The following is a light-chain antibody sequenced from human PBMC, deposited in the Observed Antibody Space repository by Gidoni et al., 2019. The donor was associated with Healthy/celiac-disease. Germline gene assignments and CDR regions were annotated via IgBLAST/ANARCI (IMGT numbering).Light chain of an antibody. V-gene: IGKV1-9*01. J-gene: IGKJ2*01. CDR2: AAS. Sequence: SQLTQPPSSLSASVGDRVTITCRASQGISSYLAWYQQKPGKAPKLLIYAASTLQSGVPSRFSGSGSETDFTLTISSLQPEDFATYYCQQLNSYPHTFGQETKLEIK. CDR3: QQLNSYPHT. CDR1: QGISSY.